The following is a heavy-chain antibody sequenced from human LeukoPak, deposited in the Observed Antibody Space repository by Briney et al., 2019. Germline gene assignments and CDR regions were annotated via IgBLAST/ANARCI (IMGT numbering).Heavy chain of an antibody. V-gene: IGHV4-59*01. CDR3: ARVMGGSYSTLLDY. D-gene: IGHD2-15*01. Sequence: SETLSLTCTVSGGSISSYYWSWIRQPPGKGLEWIGYIYYSGSTNYNPSLKSRVTISVDTSKNQFSLKLSSVTAADTAMYYCARVMGGSYSTLLDYWGQGTLVTVSS. CDR1: GGSISSYY. CDR2: IYYSGST. J-gene: IGHJ4*02.